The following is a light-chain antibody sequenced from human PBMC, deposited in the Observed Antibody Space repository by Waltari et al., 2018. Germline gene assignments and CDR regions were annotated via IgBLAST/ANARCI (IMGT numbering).Light chain of an antibody. J-gene: IGKJ4*01. Sequence: EIVLTQSPATLSLSPGERATLSCRASQCVSNNLAWYQQKPGQAPRLLIYDVSSRATGIPARISARGAGTDFTLTISSLEPEDSAVYYCQQRTSWPPGLSFGGGTNVEIK. CDR1: QCVSNN. CDR2: DVS. CDR3: QQRTSWPPGLS. V-gene: IGKV3-11*01.